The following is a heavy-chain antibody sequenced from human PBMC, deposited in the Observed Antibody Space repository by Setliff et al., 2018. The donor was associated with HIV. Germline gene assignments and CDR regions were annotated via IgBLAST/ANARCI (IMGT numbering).Heavy chain of an antibody. D-gene: IGHD2-21*02. CDR1: GGSITSNNYY. CDR2: IYYNGNT. V-gene: IGHV4-39*01. Sequence: PETLSLTCTVSGGSITSNNYYWGWIRQPPGKGLEWIGNIYYNGNTYYNPSLRSRVTVSVDTSKNQFYLKLNSVTAADAAVYYCAMTTEDLAGAAIPYWGQGTLVTVSS. CDR3: AMTTEDLAGAAIPY. J-gene: IGHJ4*02.